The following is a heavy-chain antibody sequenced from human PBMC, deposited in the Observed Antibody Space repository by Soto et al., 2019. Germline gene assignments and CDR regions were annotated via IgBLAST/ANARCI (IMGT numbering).Heavy chain of an antibody. D-gene: IGHD2-15*01. J-gene: IGHJ4*02. V-gene: IGHV2-26*01. Sequence: QVTLKESGPVLVKPTETLTLTCTVSGFSLSNVRMGVSWIRQPPGKALEWLAHIFSNDEKSYSTSLKNRLTISKDTSRGQVVLTMTDMDPVATATYYCSRTSIVSFLFDYWGQGTVVTVSS. CDR2: IFSNDEK. CDR3: SRTSIVSFLFDY. CDR1: GFSLSNVRMG.